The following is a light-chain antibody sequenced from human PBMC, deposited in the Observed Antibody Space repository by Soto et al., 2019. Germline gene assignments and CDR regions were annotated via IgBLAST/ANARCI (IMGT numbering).Light chain of an antibody. J-gene: IGKJ2*01. CDR3: QPYNSYSPEYT. CDR2: KAS. Sequence: DIQMTQSPSTLSASVGDRVTITCRASQSISSWLAWYQQKPGKAPKRLIYKASSLESGVPSRFCGSGSGPEFPLTISSLQPDDFATYYCQPYNSYSPEYTFGQGTKLEIK. CDR1: QSISSW. V-gene: IGKV1-5*03.